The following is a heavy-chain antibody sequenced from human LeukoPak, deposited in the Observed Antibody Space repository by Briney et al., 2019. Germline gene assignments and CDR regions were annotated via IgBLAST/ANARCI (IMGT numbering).Heavy chain of an antibody. D-gene: IGHD3-22*01. Sequence: SETLSLTCTVSGYSISSGYYWGWIRQPPGKGLEWIGSIYHSGSTYYNPSLKSRVTISVDTSKNQFSLNLSSVTAADTAVYYCAITYYYDSSGYYGDYWGQGTLVTVSS. CDR1: GYSISSGYY. V-gene: IGHV4-38-2*02. CDR3: AITYYYDSSGYYGDY. J-gene: IGHJ4*02. CDR2: IYHSGST.